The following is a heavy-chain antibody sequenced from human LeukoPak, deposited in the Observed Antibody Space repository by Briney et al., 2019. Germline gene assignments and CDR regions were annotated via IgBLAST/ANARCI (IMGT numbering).Heavy chain of an antibody. Sequence: GGSLRLSCAASGFTFSSYSMNWVRQAPGKGLEWVSSISSSSSYIYYADSVKGRFTISRDNAKNTLYLQMNSLRAEDTAVYYCARDSSSWTAFDYWGQGTLVTVSS. J-gene: IGHJ4*02. V-gene: IGHV3-21*01. CDR1: GFTFSSYS. D-gene: IGHD6-13*01. CDR2: ISSSSSYI. CDR3: ARDSSSWTAFDY.